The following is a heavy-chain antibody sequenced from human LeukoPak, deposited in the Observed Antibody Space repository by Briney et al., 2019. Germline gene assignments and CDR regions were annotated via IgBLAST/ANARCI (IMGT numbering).Heavy chain of an antibody. Sequence: SQTLSLTCAISGDSVSSNSAAWNWIRQSPSRGLEWLGRTYYRSKWYNDYAVSVKSRITINPDTSKNQFSLQLNSVTPEDTAVYYCARDYCSGGSCYPPGGWFDPWGQGTLVTVSS. CDR3: ARDYCSGGSCYPPGGWFDP. D-gene: IGHD2-15*01. J-gene: IGHJ5*02. CDR1: GDSVSSNSAA. CDR2: TYYRSKWYN. V-gene: IGHV6-1*01.